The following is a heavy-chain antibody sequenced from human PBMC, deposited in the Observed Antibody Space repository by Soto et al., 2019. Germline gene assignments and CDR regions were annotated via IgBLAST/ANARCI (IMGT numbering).Heavy chain of an antibody. Sequence: GGSLRLSCAASGFTFSSYAMSWVRQAPGKGLEWVSAISGSGGSTYYADSVKGRFTISRDNSKNTLYLQMNSLRAEDTDVYYCAKDLLTRAAAASYYYYGMDVWGQGTTVTVSS. V-gene: IGHV3-23*01. CDR3: AKDLLTRAAAASYYYYGMDV. J-gene: IGHJ6*02. CDR1: GFTFSSYA. D-gene: IGHD6-13*01. CDR2: ISGSGGST.